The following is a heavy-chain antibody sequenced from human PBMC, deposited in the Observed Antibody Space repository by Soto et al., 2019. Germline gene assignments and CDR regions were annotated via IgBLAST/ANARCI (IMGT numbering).Heavy chain of an antibody. CDR1: GFTFSSYS. V-gene: IGHV3-21*01. D-gene: IGHD3-3*01. J-gene: IGHJ6*02. CDR3: ARDRNLDYDFWSGYYQNGMDV. Sequence: PGESLKISCAASGFTFSSYSMNWVRQAPGKGLEWVSSISSSSSYIYYADSVKGRFTISRDNAKNSLYLQMNSLRAEDTAVYYCARDRNLDYDFWSGYYQNGMDVWGQGTTVTVS. CDR2: ISSSSSYI.